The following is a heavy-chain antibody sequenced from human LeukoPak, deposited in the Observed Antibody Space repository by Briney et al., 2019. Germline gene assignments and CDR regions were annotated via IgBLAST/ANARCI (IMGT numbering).Heavy chain of an antibody. CDR1: GGSISRGSYH. CDR2: FYTSGTP. D-gene: IGHD2-21*01. J-gene: IGHJ4*02. V-gene: IGHV4-61*02. CDR3: ARGGIPDY. Sequence: SETLSLTCTVSGGSISRGSYHWSWIRQPAGKGLEWIGRFYTSGTPIYNPSLKSRVTILVDTSRNQFSLKLTSVTAADTAVYYCARGGIPDYWGQGILVTVSS.